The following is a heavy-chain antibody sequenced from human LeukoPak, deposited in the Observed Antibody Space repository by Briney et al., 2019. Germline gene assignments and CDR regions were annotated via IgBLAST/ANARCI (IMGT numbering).Heavy chain of an antibody. J-gene: IGHJ4*02. V-gene: IGHV4-34*01. CDR2: INHSGST. Sequence: PSETLSLTCAVYGRSFSAYYWNWIRQSPGKGLEWIGEINHSGSTKYNPSLKSRVSISVDKPKNQFSLRLNSVTAADAAVYYCASRPFHYGFRTHFDSWGQGTLVTVSS. CDR1: GRSFSAYY. D-gene: IGHD3-10*01. CDR3: ASRPFHYGFRTHFDS.